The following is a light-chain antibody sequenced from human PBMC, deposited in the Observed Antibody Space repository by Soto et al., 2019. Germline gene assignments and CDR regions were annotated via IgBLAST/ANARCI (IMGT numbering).Light chain of an antibody. CDR1: SSDVGGYNY. Sequence: QSALTQPASVSGSPGQSITISCTGTSSDVGGYNYVSWYQQYPGKAPKLMIHDVSNRPSGVSNRFSGSKSGNTASLTISGLQDEDEADYHCSSFTSISTDVFGTGTKLTVL. V-gene: IGLV2-14*01. CDR2: DVS. CDR3: SSFTSISTDV. J-gene: IGLJ1*01.